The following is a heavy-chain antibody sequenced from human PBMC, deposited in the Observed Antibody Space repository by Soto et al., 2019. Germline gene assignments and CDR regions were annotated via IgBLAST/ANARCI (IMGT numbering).Heavy chain of an antibody. J-gene: IGHJ4*02. CDR1: GGSISSGGYY. CDR2: IYYSGST. Sequence: PSETLSLTCTVSGGSISSGGYYWSWIRQHPGKGLERIGYIYYSGSTYYNPSLKSRVTISVDTSKNQFSLKLSSVTAADTAVYYCARGDRSYYYDSSGYYYLHFDYWGQGTLVTVSS. CDR3: ARGDRSYYYDSSGYYYLHFDY. V-gene: IGHV4-31*03. D-gene: IGHD3-22*01.